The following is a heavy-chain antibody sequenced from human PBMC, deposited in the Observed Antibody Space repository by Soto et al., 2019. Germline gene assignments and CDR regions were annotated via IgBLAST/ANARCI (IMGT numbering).Heavy chain of an antibody. J-gene: IGHJ2*01. D-gene: IGHD1-1*01. CDR1: GFTFSNAW. V-gene: IGHV3-15*01. CDR3: TNQLGDWYFDL. Sequence: GGSLRLSCAASGFTFSNAWMSWVRQAPGKGLEWVGRIKSKTDGGTTDYAAPVKGRFTISRDDSKNTLYLQMNSLKTEDPAVYYCTNQLGDWYFDLWGRGTLVTVSS. CDR2: IKSKTDGGTT.